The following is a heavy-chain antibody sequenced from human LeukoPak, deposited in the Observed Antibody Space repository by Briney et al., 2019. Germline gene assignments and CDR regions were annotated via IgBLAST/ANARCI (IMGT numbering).Heavy chain of an antibody. CDR1: GFNFSNYA. CDR3: ARDREVRGVEYGMDV. Sequence: PGKPLRISCEASGFNFSNYAMHRIRQAQGKGLEWVAVISYDGSNKYYADSVKGRFTISRDNSKNTLYLRMNSLRAEDTAVYYCARDREVRGVEYGMDVWGQGTTVTVCS. D-gene: IGHD3-10*01. V-gene: IGHV3-30-3*01. J-gene: IGHJ6*02. CDR2: ISYDGSNK.